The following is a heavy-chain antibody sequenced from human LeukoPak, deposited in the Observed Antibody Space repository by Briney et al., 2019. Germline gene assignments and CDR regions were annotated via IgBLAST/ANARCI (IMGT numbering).Heavy chain of an antibody. CDR2: INHSGST. CDR3: ARGRGVNYYYYYYMDV. V-gene: IGHV4-34*01. J-gene: IGHJ6*03. D-gene: IGHD3-10*01. Sequence: SETLSLTCAVYGGSFSGYYWSWIRQPPGKGLEWIGEINHSGSTNYNPSLKSRVTISVDTSNNQFSLKLSSETAADTAVYYCARGRGVNYYYYYYMDVWGKGTTVTVSS. CDR1: GGSFSGYY.